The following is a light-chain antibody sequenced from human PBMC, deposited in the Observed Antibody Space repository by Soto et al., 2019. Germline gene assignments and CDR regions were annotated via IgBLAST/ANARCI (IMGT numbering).Light chain of an antibody. J-gene: IGLJ2*01. CDR2: DVA. Sequence: QSALTQPAYVSGSLGQSITISCTGTSSDINGYDFVSWFQQHPGKAPKLVIYDVANRPSGVSNRFSGSNSGNTASLTIYGLQAEDEADYYCSSYTSSGTLVVFGGGTKLTVL. CDR1: SSDINGYDF. CDR3: SSYTSSGTLVV. V-gene: IGLV2-14*01.